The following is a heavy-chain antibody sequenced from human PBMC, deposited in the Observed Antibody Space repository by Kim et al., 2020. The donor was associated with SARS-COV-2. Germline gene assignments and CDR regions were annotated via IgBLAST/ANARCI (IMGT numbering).Heavy chain of an antibody. Sequence: SETLSLTCTVSGGSISSSSYYWGWIRQPPGKGLEWIGSIYYSGSTYYNPSLKSRVTISVDTSKNQFSLKLSSVTAADTAVYYCASSRNYYGSGSYLVYWGQGTLVTVSS. D-gene: IGHD3-10*01. CDR3: ASSRNYYGSGSYLVY. J-gene: IGHJ4*02. CDR1: GGSISSSSYY. V-gene: IGHV4-39*01. CDR2: IYYSGST.